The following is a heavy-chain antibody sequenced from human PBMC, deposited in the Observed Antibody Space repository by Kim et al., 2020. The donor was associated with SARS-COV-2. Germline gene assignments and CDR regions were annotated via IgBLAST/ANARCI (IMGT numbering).Heavy chain of an antibody. CDR3: ARGEIAVAGTDYYYGMDV. D-gene: IGHD6-19*01. Sequence: SETLSLTCTVSGGSISSYYWSWIRQPAGKGLEWIGRIYTSGSTNYNPSLKSRVTMSVDTSKNQFSLKLSSVTAADTAVYYCARGEIAVAGTDYYYGMDVWGQGTTVTVSS. J-gene: IGHJ6*02. V-gene: IGHV4-4*07. CDR2: IYTSGST. CDR1: GGSISSYY.